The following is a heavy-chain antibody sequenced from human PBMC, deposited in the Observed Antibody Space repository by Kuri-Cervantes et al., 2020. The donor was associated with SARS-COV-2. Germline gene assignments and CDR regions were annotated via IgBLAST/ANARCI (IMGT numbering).Heavy chain of an antibody. J-gene: IGHJ5*02. CDR1: GYTFTSYD. CDR3: ATDPVDTTLVTLNR. D-gene: IGHD5-18*01. CDR2: MNPNSGNT. Sequence: ASVKVSCKASGYTFTSYDINWVRQATGQGLEWMGWMNPNSGNTGYAQKFQGRVTITRNTSISTAYMELSSLRSEDTAVYYCATDPVDTTLVTLNRWGQGTLVTVSS. V-gene: IGHV1-8*03.